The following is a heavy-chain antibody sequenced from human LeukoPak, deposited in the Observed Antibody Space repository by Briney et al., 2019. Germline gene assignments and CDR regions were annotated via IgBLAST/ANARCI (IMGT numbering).Heavy chain of an antibody. V-gene: IGHV1-18*01. D-gene: IGHD4-23*01. J-gene: IGHJ3*02. CDR1: GYTFTSYG. CDR3: ARALRLWGGNSGIAFDI. CDR2: ISAYNGNT. Sequence: GASVKVSCKASGYTFTSYGISWVRQAPGQGLEWMGWISAYNGNTNYAQKLQGRVTMTTDASTSTAYMELGSLRSDDTAVYYCARALRLWGGNSGIAFDIWGQGTMVTVSS.